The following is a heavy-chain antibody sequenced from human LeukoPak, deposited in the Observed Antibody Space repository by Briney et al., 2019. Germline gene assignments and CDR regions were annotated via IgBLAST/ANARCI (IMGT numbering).Heavy chain of an antibody. Sequence: GGSLRLSCAASGFTFSSYGMHWVRQAPGKGLEWVAVIWYDGSNKYYADSVKGRFTISRGNSKNTLYLQMNSLRAEDTAVYYCARELHVAAWFDPWGQGTLVTVSS. J-gene: IGHJ5*02. V-gene: IGHV3-33*01. CDR3: ARELHVAAWFDP. CDR2: IWYDGSNK. D-gene: IGHD6-13*01. CDR1: GFTFSSYG.